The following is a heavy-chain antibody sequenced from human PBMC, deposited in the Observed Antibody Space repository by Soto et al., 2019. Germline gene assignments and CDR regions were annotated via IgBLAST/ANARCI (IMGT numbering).Heavy chain of an antibody. CDR3: AIQHPLDSSAWYN. V-gene: IGHV5-51*01. CDR2: IYPGDSDT. D-gene: IGHD6-19*01. J-gene: IGHJ4*02. CDR1: GYSFTNYW. Sequence: GESLKISCKASGYSFTNYWIGWVRQMPGKGLEWMGTIYPGDSDTRYSPSFQGQVTFSVDKSINTAHLHWTSLKASDTAIYYCAIQHPLDSSAWYNWGQGTLVTVSS.